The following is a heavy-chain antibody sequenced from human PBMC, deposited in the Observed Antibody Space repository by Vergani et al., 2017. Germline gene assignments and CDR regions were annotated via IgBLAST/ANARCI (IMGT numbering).Heavy chain of an antibody. V-gene: IGHV4-34*01. CDR2: INHSGST. D-gene: IGHD1-26*01. J-gene: IGHJ6*02. CDR3: ARGGSYLSYYYYGMDV. CDR1: GGSFSGYY. Sequence: QVQLQQWGAGLLKPSETLSLTCAVSGGSFSGYYWSWIRQPPGKGLEWIGEINHSGSTNYNPSLKSRVTISVDTSKNQFSLKLSSVTAADTAVYYCARGGSYLSYYYYGMDVWGQGTTVTVSS.